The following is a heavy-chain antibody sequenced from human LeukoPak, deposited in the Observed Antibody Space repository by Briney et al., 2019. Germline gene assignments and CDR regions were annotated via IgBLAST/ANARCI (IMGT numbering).Heavy chain of an antibody. CDR1: GFTFSSYW. Sequence: PGGSLRLSCAASGFTFSSYWMHWVRQAPGQGLVWVSRINSDGSSTSYADSVKGRFTISRDNAKNTLYLQMNSLRAEDTAVYYCGRDSRYTIDYWGQGTLVTVSS. CDR3: GRDSRYTIDY. V-gene: IGHV3-74*01. J-gene: IGHJ4*02. CDR2: INSDGSST. D-gene: IGHD1-14*01.